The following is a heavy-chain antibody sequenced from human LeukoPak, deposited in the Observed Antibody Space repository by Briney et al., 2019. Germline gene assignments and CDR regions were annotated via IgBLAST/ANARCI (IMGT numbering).Heavy chain of an antibody. Sequence: GGSLRLSCAASGFTFSSYWMHWVRQAPGKGLVWVSRINSDGSSTSYADSVKGRFTISRDNAKNTLYLQMNSLRAEDTAVYYCASGRGSSSCYYWGQGTLVTVSS. V-gene: IGHV3-74*01. CDR2: INSDGSST. J-gene: IGHJ4*02. CDR1: GFTFSSYW. CDR3: ASGRGSSSCYY. D-gene: IGHD6-13*01.